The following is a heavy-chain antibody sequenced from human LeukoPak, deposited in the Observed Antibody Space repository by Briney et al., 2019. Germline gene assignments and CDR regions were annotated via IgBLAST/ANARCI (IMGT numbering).Heavy chain of an antibody. CDR2: IYYSGST. V-gene: IGHV4-59*12. D-gene: IGHD2-2*01. Sequence: YPSETLSLTCTVSGGSISNYHWGWIRQPPGKGLEWIGYIYYSGSTNYNPSLKSRVTMSVDMSKNQFSLKLRSVTAADTAVYYCARDVVAARGSFDYWGQGTLVTVSS. CDR3: ARDVVAARGSFDY. CDR1: GGSISNYH. J-gene: IGHJ4*02.